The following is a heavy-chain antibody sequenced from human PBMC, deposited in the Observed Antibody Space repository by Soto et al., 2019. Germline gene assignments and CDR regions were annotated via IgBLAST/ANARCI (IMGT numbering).Heavy chain of an antibody. CDR2: IYYSGST. Sequence: SETLSLTCTVSGDSISSGGYYWSWIRQHPGKGLEWIGYIYYSGSTYYNPSLKSRVIISVDTSKNQFSLKLSSVTAADTAVYYCARGSTVAAIFFDYWGQGTLVTVSS. CDR1: GDSISSGGYY. CDR3: ARGSTVAAIFFDY. J-gene: IGHJ4*02. V-gene: IGHV4-31*03. D-gene: IGHD2-15*01.